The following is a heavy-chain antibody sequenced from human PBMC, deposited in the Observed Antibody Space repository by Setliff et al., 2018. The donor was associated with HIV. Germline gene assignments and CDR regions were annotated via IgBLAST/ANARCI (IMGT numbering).Heavy chain of an antibody. D-gene: IGHD3-22*01. J-gene: IGHJ5*02. V-gene: IGHV4-39*07. CDR1: GDSISSSSPY. CDR2: IYFGGDT. CDR3: ARSTYYFDSSGYKYNWFDP. Sequence: PSETLSLTCTVFGDSISSSSPYWGWVRQPPGKGLEWIGNIYFGGDTFYNPSLKSRLAISVDTSKNQFSLKLSSVTAADTAVYYCARSTYYFDSSGYKYNWFDPWGQGTRVTVSS.